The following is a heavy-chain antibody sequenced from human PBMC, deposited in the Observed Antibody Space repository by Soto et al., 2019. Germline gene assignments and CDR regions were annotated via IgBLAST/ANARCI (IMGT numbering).Heavy chain of an antibody. CDR2: IIPIFGTA. CDR3: ARDVGYCSGGSCYQFDY. V-gene: IGHV1-69*12. CDR1: GGTFSSYA. Sequence: QVQLVQSGAEVKKPGSSVKVSCKASGGTFSSYAISWVRQAPGQGLEWMGGIIPIFGTANYAQKFQGRVTITADESTSTAYMELSSLRSEDTAVYYCARDVGYCSGGSCYQFDYWGQGTLVTVSS. D-gene: IGHD2-15*01. J-gene: IGHJ4*02.